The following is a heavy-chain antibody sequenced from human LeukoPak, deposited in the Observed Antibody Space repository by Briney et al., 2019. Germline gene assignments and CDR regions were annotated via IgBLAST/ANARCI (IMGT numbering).Heavy chain of an antibody. CDR2: IYHSGSA. V-gene: IGHV4-4*02. CDR3: AREEGFGELSYGMDV. J-gene: IGHJ6*04. D-gene: IGHD3-10*01. Sequence: PSGTLSLTCAVSGGSISSSNWWSWVRQPPGKGLEWIGEIYHSGSANYNPSLKSRVTISVDKSKNQFSLKLSSVTAADTAVYYCAREEGFGELSYGMDVWGKGTTVTVSP. CDR1: GGSISSSNW.